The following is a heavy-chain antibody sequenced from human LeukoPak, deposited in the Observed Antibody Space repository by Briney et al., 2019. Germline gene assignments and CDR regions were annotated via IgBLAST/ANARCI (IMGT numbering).Heavy chain of an antibody. CDR3: ARDPDSQYCSSTSCYSWFDP. CDR2: IIPIFGTA. J-gene: IGHJ5*02. CDR1: GGTFSSYA. V-gene: IGHV1-69*13. D-gene: IGHD2-2*01. Sequence: GASVKVSCKASGGTFSSYAISWVRQAPGQGLEWMGGIIPIFGTANYAQKFQGRVTITADESTSTAYMELSSLRSEDTAVYYCARDPDSQYCSSTSCYSWFDPWGQGTLVTVSS.